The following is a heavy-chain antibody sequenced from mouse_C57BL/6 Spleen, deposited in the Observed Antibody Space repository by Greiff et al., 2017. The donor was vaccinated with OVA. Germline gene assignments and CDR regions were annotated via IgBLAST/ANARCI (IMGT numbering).Heavy chain of an antibody. CDR3: ARDGYDYDGYAMDY. V-gene: IGHV5-4*01. CDR1: GFTFSSYA. CDR2: ISDGGSYT. J-gene: IGHJ4*01. D-gene: IGHD2-4*01. Sequence: EVMLVESGGGLVKPGGSLKLSCAASGFTFSSYAMSWVRQTPEKRLEWVATISDGGSYTYYPDNVKGRFTISRDNAKNNLYLQMSHLKSEDTAMYYCARDGYDYDGYAMDYWGQGTSVTVSS.